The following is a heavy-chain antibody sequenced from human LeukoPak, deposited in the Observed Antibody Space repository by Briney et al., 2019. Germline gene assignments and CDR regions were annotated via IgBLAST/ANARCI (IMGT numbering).Heavy chain of an antibody. CDR2: MNPNSGNT. CDR3: ARVVGGLVTNWFDP. Sequence: ASVKVSCKASGYTFTSYDINWVRQATGQGLEWMGWMNPNSGNTGYAQKFQGRVTMTRNTSISTAYMELSSLRSEDTAVYYCARVVGGLVTNWFDPWGQGTLVTVSS. CDR1: GYTFTSYD. D-gene: IGHD3/OR15-3a*01. J-gene: IGHJ5*02. V-gene: IGHV1-8*01.